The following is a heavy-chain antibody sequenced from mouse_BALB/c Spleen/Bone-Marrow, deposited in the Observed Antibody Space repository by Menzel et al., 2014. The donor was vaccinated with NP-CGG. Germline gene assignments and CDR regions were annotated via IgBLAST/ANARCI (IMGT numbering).Heavy chain of an antibody. CDR2: INPDSSTI. Sequence: EVKLVESGGGLAQPGGSLKLSCAASGFDFSRYWMSWVRQAPGKGLEWIGGINPDSSTINYTPSLKDKFIISRDNAKNTLYLQMRRVRSEDTALYYCARAGGGIFVFVYWGQGTRVTVST. V-gene: IGHV4-1*02. J-gene: IGHJ3*01. CDR3: ARAGGGIFVFVY. CDR1: GFDFSRYW.